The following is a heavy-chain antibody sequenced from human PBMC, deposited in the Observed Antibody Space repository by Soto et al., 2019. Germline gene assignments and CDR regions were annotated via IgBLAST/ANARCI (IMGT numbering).Heavy chain of an antibody. J-gene: IGHJ6*02. CDR3: ARDVDYDFWSGYDNYYYGMDV. V-gene: IGHV3-33*01. Sequence: GGSLRLSCAASGFTFSSYGMHWVRQASGKGLEWVAVIWYDGSNKYYADSVKGRFTISRDNSKNTLYLQMNSLRAEDTAVYYCARDVDYDFWSGYDNYYYGMDVWGQGTTVTVSS. D-gene: IGHD3-3*01. CDR1: GFTFSSYG. CDR2: IWYDGSNK.